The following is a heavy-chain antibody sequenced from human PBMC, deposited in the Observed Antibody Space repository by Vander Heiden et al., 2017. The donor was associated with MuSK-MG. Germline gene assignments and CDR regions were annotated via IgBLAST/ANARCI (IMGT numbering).Heavy chain of an antibody. Sequence: EVQLVESGGGSVQPGGSLTLSCVSPGFTFSAYYMHWVRQVSGKGLAWVSRIYTDGSTTAYADSVKGRFTISRDNAKNTLYLQMNGLRADDSAVYYCVRSSGWYEYWGQGTLVTVSS. J-gene: IGHJ4*02. CDR2: IYTDGSTT. V-gene: IGHV3-74*01. CDR1: GFTFSAYY. CDR3: VRSSGWYEY. D-gene: IGHD6-19*01.